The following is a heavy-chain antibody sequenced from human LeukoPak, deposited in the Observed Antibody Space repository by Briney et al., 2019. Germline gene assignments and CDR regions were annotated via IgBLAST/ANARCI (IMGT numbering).Heavy chain of an antibody. Sequence: GGSLRLSCVASGFTFSSYAMSWVRQAPGKGLEWVSAINHSGGSTYYADSVKGRFTISRDNSKNTLYLQMNSLRVEDTAVYYCAKSRSSWAEYFQHWGQGTLVTVSS. J-gene: IGHJ1*01. CDR3: AKSRSSWAEYFQH. CDR1: GFTFSSYA. D-gene: IGHD6-13*01. V-gene: IGHV3-23*01. CDR2: INHSGGST.